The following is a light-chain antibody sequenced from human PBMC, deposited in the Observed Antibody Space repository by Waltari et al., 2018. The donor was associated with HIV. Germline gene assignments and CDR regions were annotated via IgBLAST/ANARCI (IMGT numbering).Light chain of an antibody. Sequence: QSALTQPTSVSGSLRQSVTISCTVGSNNVGRLNAVSGSQRQPGKVPKLLIFEVNKRPSGVSSRFFGSKSGNTASLTISRLQSDDEAAYYCCSFAGDMDSQISNYVFGTGTTVTV. CDR1: SNNVGRLNA. CDR3: CSFAGDMDSQISNYV. CDR2: EVN. V-gene: IGLV2-23*02. J-gene: IGLJ1*01.